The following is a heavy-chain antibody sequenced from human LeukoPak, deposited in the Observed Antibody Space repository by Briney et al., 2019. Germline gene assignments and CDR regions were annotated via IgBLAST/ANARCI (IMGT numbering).Heavy chain of an antibody. J-gene: IGHJ5*02. CDR1: GYTFTGYY. CDR2: INPNSGGT. D-gene: IGHD4/OR15-4a*01. Sequence: ASVKVSCKASGYTFTGYYMHWARQAPGQGLEWMGWINPNSGGTNYAQKFQGRVTMTRDTSISTAYMELSRLRSDDTAVYYCAREGLWWRYWFDPWGQGTLVTVSS. V-gene: IGHV1-2*02. CDR3: AREGLWWRYWFDP.